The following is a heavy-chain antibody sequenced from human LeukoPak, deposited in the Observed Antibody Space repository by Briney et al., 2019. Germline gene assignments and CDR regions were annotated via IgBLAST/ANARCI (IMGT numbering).Heavy chain of an antibody. CDR1: GYTFTGYY. J-gene: IGHJ6*04. CDR2: INPNSGGT. V-gene: IGHV1-2*04. Sequence: ASVKVSCKASGYTFTGYYMHRVRQAPGQGLGWMGWINPNSGGTNYAQKFQGWVTMTRDTSISTAYMELSRLRSDDTAVYYCARLGIAVAGTPTGALYGMDVWGKGTTVTVSS. CDR3: ARLGIAVAGTPTGALYGMDV. D-gene: IGHD6-19*01.